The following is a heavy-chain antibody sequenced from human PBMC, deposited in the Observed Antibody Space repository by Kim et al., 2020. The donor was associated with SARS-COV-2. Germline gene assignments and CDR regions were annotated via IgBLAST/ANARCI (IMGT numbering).Heavy chain of an antibody. CDR2: IYYSGST. CDR1: GGSISSGGYY. J-gene: IGHJ4*02. D-gene: IGHD4-17*01. V-gene: IGHV4-31*03. Sequence: SETLSLTCTVSGGSISSGGYYWSWIRQHPGKGLEWIGYIYYSGSTYYNPSLKSRVTISVDTSKNQFSLKLSSVTAADTAVYYCARDGGYGDYHFDYWGQGTLVTVSS. CDR3: ARDGGYGDYHFDY.